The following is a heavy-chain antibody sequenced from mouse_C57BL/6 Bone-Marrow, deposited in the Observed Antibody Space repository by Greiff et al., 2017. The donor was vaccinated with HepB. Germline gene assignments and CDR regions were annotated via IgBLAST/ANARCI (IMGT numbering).Heavy chain of an antibody. Sequence: EVKLMESGEGLVKPGGSLKLSCAASGFTFSSYAMSWVRQTPEKRLEWVAYISSGGDYIYYADTVKGRFTISRDNARNTLYLQMSRLRSEDTAMYYCTRMPTVVTRGWYFDVWGTGTTVTVSS. CDR1: GFTFSSYA. V-gene: IGHV5-9-1*02. D-gene: IGHD2-9*01. J-gene: IGHJ1*03. CDR2: ISSGGDYI. CDR3: TRMPTVVTRGWYFDV.